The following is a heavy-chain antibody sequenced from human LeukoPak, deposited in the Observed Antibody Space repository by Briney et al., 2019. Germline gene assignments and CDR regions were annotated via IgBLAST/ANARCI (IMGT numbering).Heavy chain of an antibody. V-gene: IGHV3-7*01. CDR2: IKQDGSEK. D-gene: IGHD5-12*01. J-gene: IGHJ4*02. CDR3: ARVEASGYDYGAFDY. CDR1: GFTFSDHY. Sequence: PGGSLRLSCAASGFTFSDHYMDWVRQAPGKGLEWVANIKQDGSEKYYVDSVKGRFTISRDNAKNSLYLQMNSLRAEDTAVYYCARVEASGYDYGAFDYWGQGTLVTVSS.